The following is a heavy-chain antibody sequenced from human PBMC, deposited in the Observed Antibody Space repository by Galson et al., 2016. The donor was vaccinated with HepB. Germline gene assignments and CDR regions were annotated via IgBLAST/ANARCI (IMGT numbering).Heavy chain of an antibody. CDR2: IRGDGIVS. Sequence: SLRLSCAASGFTFNAHWMNWVRQAPGKGLEWVANIRGDGIVSYYAESVRGWFTISRDNAKNSLYLQMNGLRVDETAVYYCSREITGSYFDWGQGTLVTVSS. CDR3: SREITGSYFD. D-gene: IGHD3-10*01. V-gene: IGHV3-7*01. J-gene: IGHJ4*02. CDR1: GFTFNAHW.